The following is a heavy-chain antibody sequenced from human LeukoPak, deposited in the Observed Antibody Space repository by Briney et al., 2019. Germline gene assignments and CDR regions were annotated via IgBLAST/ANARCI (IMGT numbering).Heavy chain of an antibody. D-gene: IGHD3-22*01. CDR1: GYTFTSYY. V-gene: IGHV1-46*01. CDR3: ARDGYYYDSSGYQFDY. CDR2: INPSGGST. Sequence: ASVKVSCKASGYTFTSYYMHWVRQAPGQGLGWMGIINPSGGSTSYAQKFQGRVTMARDTSTSTVYMELSSLRSEDTAVYYCARDGYYYDSSGYQFDYWGQGTLVTVSS. J-gene: IGHJ4*02.